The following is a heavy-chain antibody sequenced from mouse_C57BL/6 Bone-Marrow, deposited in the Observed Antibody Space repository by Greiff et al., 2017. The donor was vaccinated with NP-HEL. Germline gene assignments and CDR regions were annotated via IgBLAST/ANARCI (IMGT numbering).Heavy chain of an antibody. D-gene: IGHD4-1*01. J-gene: IGHJ2*01. Sequence: EVKVVESGGGLVKPGGSLKLSCAASGFTFSSYTMSWVRQTPEKRLEWVATISGGGGNTYYPDSVKGRFTISRDNAKNTLYLQMSSLRSEDTALYYCATGTGFFFDYWGQGTTLTVSS. CDR1: GFTFSSYT. CDR3: ATGTGFFFDY. V-gene: IGHV5-9*01. CDR2: ISGGGGNT.